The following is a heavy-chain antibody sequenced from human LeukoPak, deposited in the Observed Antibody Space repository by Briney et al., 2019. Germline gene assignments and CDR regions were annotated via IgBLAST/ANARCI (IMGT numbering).Heavy chain of an antibody. CDR2: IIPILGIA. V-gene: IGHV1-69*04. Sequence: ASVKVSCKASGGTFSSYAISWVRQAPGQGLEWMGRIIPILGIANYAQKFQGRVTITADKSTSTAYMELSSLRSEDTAVYYRARPFNRYDSSGYYYFDYWGQGTLVTVSS. CDR3: ARPFNRYDSSGYYYFDY. CDR1: GGTFSSYA. D-gene: IGHD3-22*01. J-gene: IGHJ4*02.